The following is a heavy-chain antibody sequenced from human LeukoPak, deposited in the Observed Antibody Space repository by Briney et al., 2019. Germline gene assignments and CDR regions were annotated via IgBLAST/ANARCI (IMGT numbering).Heavy chain of an antibody. CDR3: ARSSGSPNYYYYYYMDV. CDR2: INPNSGGT. CDR1: GYTFTGYY. D-gene: IGHD6-19*01. V-gene: IGHV1-2*02. Sequence: ASVKVSCKASGYTFTGYYMHWVRQAPGQGLEWMGWINPNSGGTNYAQKFQGRVTMTKNTSISTAYMELSSLRSDDTAVYYCARSSGSPNYYYYYYMDVWGKGTTVTVSS. J-gene: IGHJ6*03.